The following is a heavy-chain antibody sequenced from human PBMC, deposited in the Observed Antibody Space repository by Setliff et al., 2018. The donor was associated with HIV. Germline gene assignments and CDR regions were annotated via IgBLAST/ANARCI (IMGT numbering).Heavy chain of an antibody. CDR2: IYTSGST. Sequence: SETLFLTCTVSGGSISSGSYYWSWIRQPAGKGLEWIGHIYTSGSTNYNPSLKSRVTISVDTSKNQFSLKLSSVTAADTAVYYCARAGIVVAIFDYWGQGTLVTVSS. D-gene: IGHD3-22*01. J-gene: IGHJ4*02. V-gene: IGHV4-61*09. CDR1: GGSISSGSYY. CDR3: ARAGIVVAIFDY.